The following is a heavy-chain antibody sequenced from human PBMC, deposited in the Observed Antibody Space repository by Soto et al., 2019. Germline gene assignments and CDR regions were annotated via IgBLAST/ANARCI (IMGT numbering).Heavy chain of an antibody. D-gene: IGHD4-4*01. CDR2: INPSGGST. Sequence: ASVKVSCKASGYTFTSYYMHWVRQAPGQGLEWMGIINPSGGSTSYAQKFQGRVTMTRDTSTSTVYMELSSLRSEDTAVYYCARESRSNAYYYYYGMDVWGQGTTVTVS. CDR3: ARESRSNAYYYYYGMDV. CDR1: GYTFTSYY. J-gene: IGHJ6*02. V-gene: IGHV1-46*01.